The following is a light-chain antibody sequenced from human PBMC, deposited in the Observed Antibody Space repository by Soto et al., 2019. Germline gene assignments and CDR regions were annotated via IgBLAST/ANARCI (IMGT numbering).Light chain of an antibody. CDR3: QQLHGYPWT. V-gene: IGKV1-9*01. CDR2: AAS. CDR1: QGVTGY. Sequence: IRMTQSPSSFSASVGDSVTITCRASQGVTGYVAWYQQKPGKAPNLLIYAASTLQSGVPSRFSGSGSGTEFTLTISSLQPEDFAIYYCQQLHGYPWTFGHGTKVEIK. J-gene: IGKJ1*01.